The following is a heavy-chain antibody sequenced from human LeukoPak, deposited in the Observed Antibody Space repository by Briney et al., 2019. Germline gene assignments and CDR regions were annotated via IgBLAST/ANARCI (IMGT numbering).Heavy chain of an antibody. J-gene: IGHJ4*02. CDR3: AADLNRGYSYGYFDY. CDR1: GFTFTSSA. Sequence: TSVKVSCKASGFTFTSSAVQWVRQARGQRLEWIGWIVVGSGNTNYAQKFQERVTITTDMSTSTAYMELSSLRYEDTAVYYCAADLNRGYSYGYFDYWGQGTLVTVSS. D-gene: IGHD5-18*01. V-gene: IGHV1-58*01. CDR2: IVVGSGNT.